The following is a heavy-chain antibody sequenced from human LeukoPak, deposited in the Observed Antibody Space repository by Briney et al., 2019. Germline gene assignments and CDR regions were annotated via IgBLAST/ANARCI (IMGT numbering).Heavy chain of an antibody. CDR2: ISSSSSYI. V-gene: IGHV3-21*01. CDR3: ARDLTPWCSGGSCHFDY. D-gene: IGHD2-15*01. CDR1: GFTFSSYS. Sequence: PGGSLRLSCAASGFTFSSYSMNWVRQAPGKGLEWVSSISSSSSYIYYADSVKGRFTISRDNAKNSLYLQMNSLRAEDTAVYYCARDLTPWCSGGSCHFDYWGQGTLVTVSS. J-gene: IGHJ4*02.